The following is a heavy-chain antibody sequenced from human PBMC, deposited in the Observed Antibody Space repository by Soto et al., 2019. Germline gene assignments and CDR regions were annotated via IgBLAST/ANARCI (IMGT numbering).Heavy chain of an antibody. CDR1: GGSISSSSYY. V-gene: IGHV4-39*01. Sequence: PSETLSLTCTVSGGSISSSSYYWGWIRQPPGKGLEWIGSIYYSGSTYYNPSLKSRVTISVDTSKNQFSLKLSSVTAADTAVYYCARLFYYDYVWGSYRSYYFDYWGQGTLVTVSS. D-gene: IGHD3-16*02. CDR3: ARLFYYDYVWGSYRSYYFDY. J-gene: IGHJ4*02. CDR2: IYYSGST.